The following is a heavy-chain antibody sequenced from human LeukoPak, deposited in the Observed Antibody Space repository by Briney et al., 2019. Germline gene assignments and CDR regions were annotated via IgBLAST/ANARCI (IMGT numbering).Heavy chain of an antibody. CDR1: GGSFSGYY. CDR3: ARSHVDYDY. V-gene: IGHV4-34*01. CDR2: MGPCRST. D-gene: IGHD3-16*01. J-gene: IGHJ4*02. Sequence: SESLSLTCAVYGGSFSGYYWSWIRQPPGKGLEWIGEMGPCRSTNYNPSLKSRVTISVYTCKNQFSLKLSSVTAADTAVYYCARSHVDYDYWGQGTLVT.